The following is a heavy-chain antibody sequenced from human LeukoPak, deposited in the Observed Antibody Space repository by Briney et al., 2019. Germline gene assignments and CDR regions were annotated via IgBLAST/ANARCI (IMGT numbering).Heavy chain of an antibody. CDR1: GYTFTSYG. CDR2: ISAYNGST. Sequence: ASVKVSCKASGYTFTSYGISWVRQAPGQGLEWMGWISAYNGSTNYAQKLQGRVTMTTDTSTSTAYMELRSLRSDDTAVYYCARHIYGDPNDAFDIWGQGTMVTVSS. CDR3: ARHIYGDPNDAFDI. D-gene: IGHD4-17*01. J-gene: IGHJ3*02. V-gene: IGHV1-18*01.